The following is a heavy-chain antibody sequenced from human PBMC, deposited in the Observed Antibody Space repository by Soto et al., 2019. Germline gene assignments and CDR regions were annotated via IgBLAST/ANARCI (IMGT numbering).Heavy chain of an antibody. Sequence: GASVKVSCKASGGTFSSYAISWVRQAPGQGLEWMGGIIPIFGTANYAQKFQGRVTITADESTSTAYMELSSLRSEDAAVYYCARDRGYVDTAMVTGSYFDYWGQGTLVTVSS. V-gene: IGHV1-69*13. CDR1: GGTFSSYA. J-gene: IGHJ4*02. D-gene: IGHD5-18*01. CDR2: IIPIFGTA. CDR3: ARDRGYVDTAMVTGSYFDY.